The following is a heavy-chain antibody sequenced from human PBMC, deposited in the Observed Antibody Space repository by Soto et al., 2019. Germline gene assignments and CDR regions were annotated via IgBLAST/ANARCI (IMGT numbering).Heavy chain of an antibody. CDR2: ISAYNGNT. D-gene: IGHD2-2*01. V-gene: IGHV1-18*01. Sequence: ASVKVSCKASGYTFTSYGISWVRQAPGQGLEWVGWISAYNGNTNYAQKLQGRVTMTTDTSTSTAYMELRSLRSDDTAVYYCARDLEDIVVVPAAMGYYFDYWGQGTLVTVSS. CDR3: ARDLEDIVVVPAAMGYYFDY. J-gene: IGHJ4*02. CDR1: GYTFTSYG.